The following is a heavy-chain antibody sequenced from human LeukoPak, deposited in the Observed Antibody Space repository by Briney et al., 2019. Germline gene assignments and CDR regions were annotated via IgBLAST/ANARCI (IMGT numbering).Heavy chain of an antibody. D-gene: IGHD3-3*01. CDR3: ARGFRSYDFWSEYGMDV. J-gene: IGHJ6*01. CDR1: GYTFTGYY. Sequence: ASVKVSCNASGYTFTGYYMHWVRQAPGQGLEWMGWINPNSGGTNYAQNFQGSVTMTRDTSISTAYMELSRLRADDTAVYYCARGFRSYDFWSEYGMDVWGQGPTVTVSS. CDR2: INPNSGGT. V-gene: IGHV1-2*02.